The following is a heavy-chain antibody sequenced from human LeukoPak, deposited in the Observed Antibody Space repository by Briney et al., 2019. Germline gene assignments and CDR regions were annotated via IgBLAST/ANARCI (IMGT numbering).Heavy chain of an antibody. CDR2: VKSKNAGGTT. V-gene: IGHV3-15*01. CDR3: TTEYYGSDYY. CDR1: GVTFNTAW. Sequence: NPGGSLRLSCAASGVTFNTAWMSWVRQAPGKGQEWVGHVKSKNAGGTTDYAAPVKGRFTISRDDSKTTLYLQMNSLKTEDTAVYYCTTEYYGSDYYWGQGTLVTVSS. D-gene: IGHD3-10*01. J-gene: IGHJ4*02.